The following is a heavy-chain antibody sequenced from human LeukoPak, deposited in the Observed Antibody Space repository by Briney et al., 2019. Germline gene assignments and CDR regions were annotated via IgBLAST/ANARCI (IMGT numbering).Heavy chain of an antibody. CDR3: ARKGELEGIYYFDY. Sequence: PSQTLSLTCTVSGGSISSGSYYWSWIRQPAGKGLEWIGRIYTSGSTNYNPSLKSRVTISVDTSKNQFSLKLSSVTAADTAVYYCARKGELEGIYYFDYWGQGTLVTVSS. V-gene: IGHV4-61*02. J-gene: IGHJ4*02. D-gene: IGHD1-14*01. CDR1: GGSISSGSYY. CDR2: IYTSGST.